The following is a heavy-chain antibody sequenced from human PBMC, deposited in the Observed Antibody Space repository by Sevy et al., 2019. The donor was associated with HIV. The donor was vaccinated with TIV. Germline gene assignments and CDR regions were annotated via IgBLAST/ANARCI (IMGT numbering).Heavy chain of an antibody. V-gene: IGHV3-48*04. CDR2: ISGTGNTI. D-gene: IGHD3-22*01. CDR1: GFTFSPYS. J-gene: IGHJ4*02. Sequence: GESLKISCAASGFTFSPYSMNWFRQSPGKGLEWLSYISGTGNTIYYTGSVKGRFTISRDNAKNSLYLQMNSLRVEETAMYYCARVPLYSDSHINDYWGQGTLVTVSS. CDR3: ARVPLYSDSHINDY.